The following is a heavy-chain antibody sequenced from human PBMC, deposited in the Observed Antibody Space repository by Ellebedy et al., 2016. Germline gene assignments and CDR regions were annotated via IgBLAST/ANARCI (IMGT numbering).Heavy chain of an antibody. CDR3: ARKTNILTGYYSAIFDY. CDR2: ISSSGSSM. V-gene: IGHV3-48*01. CDR1: GFIFSSYS. D-gene: IGHD3-9*01. J-gene: IGHJ4*02. Sequence: GGSLRLXXAASGFIFSSYSMNWVRQAPGKGLEWVSYISSSGSSMYYADSVKGRFTISRDNAKNSLYLQMNSLRAEDTALYYCARKTNILTGYYSAIFDYWGQGTVVTVSS.